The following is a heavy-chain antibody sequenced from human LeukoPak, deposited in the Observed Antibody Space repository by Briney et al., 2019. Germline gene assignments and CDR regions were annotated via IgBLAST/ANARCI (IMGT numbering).Heavy chain of an antibody. CDR3: ARAWYSSSWSGLFDY. D-gene: IGHD6-13*01. J-gene: IGHJ4*02. Sequence: SETLSLTCTVSGGSISSSSYYWGWIRQPPGKGLEWIVEINHSGSTNYNPSLKSRVTISVDTSKNQFSLKLSSVTAADTAVYYCARAWYSSSWSGLFDYWGQGTLVTVSS. CDR1: GGSISSSSYY. CDR2: INHSGST. V-gene: IGHV4-39*07.